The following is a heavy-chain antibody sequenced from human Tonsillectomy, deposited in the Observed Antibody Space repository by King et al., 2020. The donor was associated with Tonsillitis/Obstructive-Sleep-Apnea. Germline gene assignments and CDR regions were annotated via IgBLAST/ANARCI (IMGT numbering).Heavy chain of an antibody. CDR2: IFSNDEK. V-gene: IGHV2-26*01. D-gene: IGHD2-2*01. J-gene: IGHJ6*03. CDR1: GFSLSNARMG. Sequence: VTLKESGPVLVKPTETLTLTCTVSGFSLSNARMGVSWIRQLPGKALEWLAHIFSNDEKSYSTSLKSRLTISKDTSKSQVVLTMTNMDPVDTATYYCARMTVPADVYYYYYMDVWGKGTTVTVSS. CDR3: ARMTVPADVYYYYYMDV.